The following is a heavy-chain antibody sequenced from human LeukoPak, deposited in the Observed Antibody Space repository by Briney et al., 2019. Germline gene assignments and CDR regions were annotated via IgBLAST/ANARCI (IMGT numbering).Heavy chain of an antibody. D-gene: IGHD3-9*01. CDR2: ISSSSSYI. CDR1: GFTFSSYS. CDR3: ARDPYDILTANRDY. J-gene: IGHJ4*02. Sequence: SGGSLRLSCAASGFTFSSYSMNWVRQAPGKGLEWVSSISSSSSYIYYADSVKGRFTISRDNAKNSLYLQMNSLRAEDTAVYYCARDPYDILTANRDYWGQGTLVTVSS. V-gene: IGHV3-21*01.